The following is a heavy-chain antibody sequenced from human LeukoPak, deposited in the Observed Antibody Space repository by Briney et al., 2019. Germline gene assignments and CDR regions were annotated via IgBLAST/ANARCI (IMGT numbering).Heavy chain of an antibody. Sequence: HPGGSLRLSCAASGFSFDDYAMYWVRQVPGKGLEWVSGISWNSGSIGYVDSVKGRFTISRGNAKNSLCLQLNSLRAEDTALYYCAKALRGYFYYNGMDVWGQGTTVTVSS. V-gene: IGHV3-9*01. CDR3: AKALRGYFYYNGMDV. CDR1: GFSFDDYA. CDR2: ISWNSGSI. J-gene: IGHJ6*02. D-gene: IGHD3-10*01.